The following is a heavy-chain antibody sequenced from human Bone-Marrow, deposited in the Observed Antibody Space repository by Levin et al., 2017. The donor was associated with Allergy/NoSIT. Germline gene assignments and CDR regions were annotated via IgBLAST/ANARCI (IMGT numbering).Heavy chain of an antibody. V-gene: IGHV3-9*01. D-gene: IGHD2-2*01. CDR1: GFSFDDYD. CDR3: GKPGAVVVPAPQGTDYYSFYYGVDV. J-gene: IGHJ6*02. Sequence: PGGSLRLSCTASGFSFDDYDMHWVRQAPGKGLEWVSGISWNSDKTGYADSVKGRFTISRDNAKNSLYLQMNSLRAEDTALYYCGKPGAVVVPAPQGTDYYSFYYGVDVWGQGTTVIVSS. CDR2: ISWNSDKT.